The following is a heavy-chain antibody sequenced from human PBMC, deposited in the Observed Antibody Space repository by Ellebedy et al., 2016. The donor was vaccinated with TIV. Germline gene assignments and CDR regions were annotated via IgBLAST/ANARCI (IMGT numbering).Heavy chain of an antibody. D-gene: IGHD7-27*01. CDR3: ARDRSQELGTAPRGVWYV. CDR2: ISAYNGNT. CDR1: GYTFTSYG. J-gene: IGHJ6*02. V-gene: IGHV1-18*04. Sequence: ASVKVSXXASGYTFTSYGISWVRQAPGQGLEWMGWISAYNGNTNYAQKLQGRVTMTTDTSTSTAYMELRSLRSDDTAVYYCARDRSQELGTAPRGVWYVWGQGTTVTVSS.